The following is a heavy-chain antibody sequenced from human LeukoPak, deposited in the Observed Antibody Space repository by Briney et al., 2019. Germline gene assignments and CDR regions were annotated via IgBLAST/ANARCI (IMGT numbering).Heavy chain of an antibody. Sequence: AGGSLRLSCAASGFTFITYWMHWVHQAPGKGLVWVSSIKSDGSSTSYADSVKGRFTISRDNSMNTLSLHMNSLRAEDTAVYYCARGSGSFSGGFDYWGQGTLVTVS. V-gene: IGHV3-74*01. CDR1: GFTFITYW. J-gene: IGHJ4*02. D-gene: IGHD1-26*01. CDR2: IKSDGSST. CDR3: ARGSGSFSGGFDY.